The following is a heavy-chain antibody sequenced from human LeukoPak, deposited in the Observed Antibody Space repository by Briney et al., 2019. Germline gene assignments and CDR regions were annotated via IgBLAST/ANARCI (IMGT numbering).Heavy chain of an antibody. J-gene: IGHJ4*02. CDR3: ARDPTEIRLGELSPR. CDR2: IYHNGST. D-gene: IGHD3-16*02. Sequence: SETLSLTCAVSGGSISSSNWWSWVRQPPGKGPEWIGEIYHNGSTNYNPSLKSRVTISVDKSKNQFSLKLSSVTAADTAVYYCARDPTEIRLGELSPRWGQGTLVTVSS. V-gene: IGHV4-4*02. CDR1: GGSISSSNW.